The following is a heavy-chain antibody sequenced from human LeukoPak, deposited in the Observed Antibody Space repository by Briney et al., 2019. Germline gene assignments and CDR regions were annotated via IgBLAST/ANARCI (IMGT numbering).Heavy chain of an antibody. CDR1: GFTFSSYA. J-gene: IGHJ4*02. D-gene: IGHD3-10*01. CDR3: AKDAVAPGSGGDYFDY. CDR2: FTGSGGST. V-gene: IGHV3-23*01. Sequence: GGSLRLSCAASGFTFSSYAMSWVRQAPGKGLEWVSVFTGSGGSTYYADSVKGRFTISRDNSKNTLYLQMNSLRAEDTAVYYCAKDAVAPGSGGDYFDYWGQGTLVTVSS.